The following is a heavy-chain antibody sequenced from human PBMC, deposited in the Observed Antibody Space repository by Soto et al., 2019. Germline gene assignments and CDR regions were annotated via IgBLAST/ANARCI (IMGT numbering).Heavy chain of an antibody. CDR1: GFSLSTSGVG. V-gene: IGHV2-5*01. J-gene: IGHJ6*02. D-gene: IGHD6-6*01. CDR2: IYWNDDK. Sequence: QITLKESGPTLVKPTQTLTLTCTFSGFSLSTSGVGVGWIRRPPGKALEWLALIYWNDDKRYGPSLKSRLTITQDTSKNQVVLTMTNMDPVDTATYYCARRRGSSSIHPDYYYYYGMDVWGQGTTVTVSS. CDR3: ARRRGSSSIHPDYYYYYGMDV.